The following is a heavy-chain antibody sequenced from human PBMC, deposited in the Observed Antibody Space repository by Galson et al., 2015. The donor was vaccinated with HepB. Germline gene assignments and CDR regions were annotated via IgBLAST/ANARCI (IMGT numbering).Heavy chain of an antibody. J-gene: IGHJ4*02. CDR1: GFTFRTYG. D-gene: IGHD3-3*01. Sequence: SLRLSCAASGFTFRTYGIHWVRQAPGKGLEWVAVISYDGSNKYYADSVKGRFTISRDNSKNTLYLQMNSLRAEDTAVYYCARDPDTYYDFWSGYRPPLDYWGQGTLVTVSS. CDR3: ARDPDTYYDFWSGYRPPLDY. CDR2: ISYDGSNK. V-gene: IGHV3-30*19.